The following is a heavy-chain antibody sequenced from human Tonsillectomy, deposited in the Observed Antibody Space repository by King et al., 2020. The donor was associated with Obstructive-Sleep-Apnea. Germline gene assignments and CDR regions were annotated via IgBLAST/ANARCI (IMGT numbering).Heavy chain of an antibody. V-gene: IGHV4-39*07. CDR2: IYYSGST. D-gene: IGHD5-18*01. Sequence: QLQESGPGLVKPSETLSLRCTVSGGSISSNSYWGWIRQPPGKGLEWIGHIYYSGSTYYNPSLKSRVTISVDTSKNKFSLELNSVTAADTAVYYCARADRDIAMGLFDYWGQGTLVTVSS. CDR3: ARADRDIAMGLFDY. CDR1: GGSISSNSY. J-gene: IGHJ4*02.